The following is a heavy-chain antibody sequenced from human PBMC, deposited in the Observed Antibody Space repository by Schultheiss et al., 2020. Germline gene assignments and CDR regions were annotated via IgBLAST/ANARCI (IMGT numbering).Heavy chain of an antibody. D-gene: IGHD7-27*01. CDR3: ATLGLYYYGMDV. Sequence: SETLSLTCTVSGDSITNSKYYWAWIRQAPGKGLEWIGIVYYSGSTYYTPSLKSRVTMSVDTSKNQFSLKLNSVTAADTAVYYCATLGLYYYGMDVWGQGNMVTVSS. CDR1: GDSITNSKYY. CDR2: VYYSGST. J-gene: IGHJ6*02. V-gene: IGHV4-39*01.